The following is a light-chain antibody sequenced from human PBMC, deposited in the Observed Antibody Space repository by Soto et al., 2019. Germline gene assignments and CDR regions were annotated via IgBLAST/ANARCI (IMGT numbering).Light chain of an antibody. CDR3: QQYYGYPWT. CDR1: QSMSDW. Sequence: DIQMTQSPSTLSASVGDRVTITCRASQSMSDWLAWYQQKPGKAPDLLIYRTSNLESGVPSRFSGSRSGAELTLTSSSLQPKDSVTYYCQQYYGYPWTFGQGTEVEVK. J-gene: IGKJ1*01. CDR2: RTS. V-gene: IGKV1-5*03.